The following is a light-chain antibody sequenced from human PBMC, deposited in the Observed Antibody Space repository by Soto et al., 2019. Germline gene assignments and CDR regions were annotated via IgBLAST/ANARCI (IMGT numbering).Light chain of an antibody. CDR2: EVS. J-gene: IGKJ1*01. CDR1: QSLLHSDGKTY. Sequence: DIVMTQTPISLSVTPGQPTSISCKSSQSLLHSDGKTYLSWYLQTPGQPPQLLISEVSNRFSGVPDRFSGSGSGTDFTLKISRVEADDVGVYYCMQSLALPRTFGQGTKVEIK. V-gene: IGKV2D-29*01. CDR3: MQSLALPRT.